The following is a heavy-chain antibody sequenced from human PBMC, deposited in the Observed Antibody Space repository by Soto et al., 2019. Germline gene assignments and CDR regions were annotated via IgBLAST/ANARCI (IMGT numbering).Heavy chain of an antibody. V-gene: IGHV1-69*14. D-gene: IGHD5-12*01. Sequence: QVQLVQSGAEVRQPASSVKVSCKTSGATFSSYAITWVRQAPGQGLEWMGGIVPTVDTSTYAQKFQGRVTITADKFTTTVYMELSSLRSDETVVYYCVRVVAIPGYPDNWGQGTLVTVSS. CDR2: IVPTVDTS. CDR3: VRVVAIPGYPDN. CDR1: GATFSSYA. J-gene: IGHJ4*02.